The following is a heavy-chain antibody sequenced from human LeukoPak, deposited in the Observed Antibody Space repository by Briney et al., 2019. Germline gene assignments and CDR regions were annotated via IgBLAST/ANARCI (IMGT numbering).Heavy chain of an antibody. D-gene: IGHD2-2*01. J-gene: IGHJ5*02. Sequence: GASVKVSCKVSGYTLTELSMHWVRQAPGRGLEWMGGFDPEDGETIYAQKFQGRVTITADKSTSTAYMELSSLRSEDTAVYYCAREGQKIVVVPAATRGNWSDPWGQGTLVTVSS. CDR3: AREGQKIVVVPAATRGNWSDP. CDR1: GYTLTELS. CDR2: FDPEDGET. V-gene: IGHV1-24*01.